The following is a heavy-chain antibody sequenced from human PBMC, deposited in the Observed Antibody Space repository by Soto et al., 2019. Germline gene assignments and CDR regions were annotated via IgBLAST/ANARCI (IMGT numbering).Heavy chain of an antibody. V-gene: IGHV1-69*01. J-gene: IGHJ6*02. CDR1: GGTFSSYA. CDR3: ARSVSFRYQLLKRGMDV. CDR2: IIPIFGTT. D-gene: IGHD2-2*01. Sequence: QVQPVQSGAEVKKPGSSVKVSCKASGGTFSSYAISWVRQAPGQGLEWMGGIIPIFGTTNYAQKFQGRVTITADESTSTAYMELSSLRSEDTAVYYCARSVSFRYQLLKRGMDVWGQGTTVTVSS.